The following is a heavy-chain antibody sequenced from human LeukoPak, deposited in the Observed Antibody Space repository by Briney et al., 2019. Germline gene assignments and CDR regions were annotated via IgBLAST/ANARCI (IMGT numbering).Heavy chain of an antibody. Sequence: PGRSLRLSCAASGFTFSSYGMHWVRQAPGKGLEWVAVISYDGSNKYYADSVKGRFTISRDNSKNTLYLQMNSLRAEDTAVYYCAKDPLWLTWGQGTLVTVSS. CDR2: ISYDGSNK. D-gene: IGHD5-12*01. CDR1: GFTFSSYG. V-gene: IGHV3-30*18. J-gene: IGHJ5*02. CDR3: AKDPLWLT.